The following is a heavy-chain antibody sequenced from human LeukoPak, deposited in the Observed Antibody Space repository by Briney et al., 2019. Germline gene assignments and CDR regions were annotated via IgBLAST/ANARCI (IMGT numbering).Heavy chain of an antibody. J-gene: IGHJ3*02. CDR2: IIPIFGTA. Sequence: ASVKVSCKASGGTFSSYAISWVRQAPGQGLEWMGGIIPIFGTANYAQKFQGGVTITADKSTSTAYMELSSLRSEDTAVYYCARDGHGDYHRAFDIWGQGTMVTVSS. CDR1: GGTFSSYA. D-gene: IGHD4-17*01. CDR3: ARDGHGDYHRAFDI. V-gene: IGHV1-69*06.